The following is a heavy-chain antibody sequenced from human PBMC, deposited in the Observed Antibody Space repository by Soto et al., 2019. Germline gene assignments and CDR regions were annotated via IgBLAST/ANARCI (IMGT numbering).Heavy chain of an antibody. Sequence: EVRLVESGGGLVQPGGSLRLSCAASGFTFSSYEMNWVRQAPGKGLEWVSYISSSGSTIYYADSVKGRFTISRDNAKNSLYLQMNSLRAEDTAVYYCASSAYSSSWYDYYYYGMDVWGQGTTVTVSS. CDR3: ASSAYSSSWYDYYYYGMDV. V-gene: IGHV3-48*03. J-gene: IGHJ6*02. CDR2: ISSSGSTI. CDR1: GFTFSSYE. D-gene: IGHD6-13*01.